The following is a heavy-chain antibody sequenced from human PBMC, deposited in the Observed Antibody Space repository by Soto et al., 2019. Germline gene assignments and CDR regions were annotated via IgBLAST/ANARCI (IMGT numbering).Heavy chain of an antibody. CDR2: IYYSGST. CDR3: AINLWFGEFPDAFDI. J-gene: IGHJ3*02. Sequence: SETLSLTCTVSGGSISSYYWSWIRQPPGKGLEWIGDIYYSGSTNYNPSLKSRVTISVDTSKNQFSLKLSSVTAADTAVYYCAINLWFGEFPDAFDIWGQGTMVTVSS. CDR1: GGSISSYY. V-gene: IGHV4-59*12. D-gene: IGHD3-10*01.